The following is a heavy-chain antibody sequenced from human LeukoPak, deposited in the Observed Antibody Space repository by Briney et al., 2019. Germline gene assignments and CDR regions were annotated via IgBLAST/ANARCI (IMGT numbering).Heavy chain of an antibody. Sequence: ASVKVSCKASGYTFTGYYMHWVRQAPGQGLEWMGWISAYNGNTNYAQKLQGRVTMTTDTSTSTAYMELRSLRSDDTAVYYCARGGYSGYDLDYWGQGTLVTVSS. CDR1: GYTFTGYY. CDR2: ISAYNGNT. V-gene: IGHV1-18*04. CDR3: ARGGYSGYDLDY. D-gene: IGHD5-12*01. J-gene: IGHJ4*02.